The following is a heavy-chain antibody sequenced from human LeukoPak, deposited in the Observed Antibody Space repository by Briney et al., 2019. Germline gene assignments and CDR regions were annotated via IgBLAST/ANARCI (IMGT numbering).Heavy chain of an antibody. CDR2: IYYTGSP. CDR3: AASDYGSYTPFDY. J-gene: IGHJ4*02. V-gene: IGHV4-39*01. Sequence: TSETLSLTCTVSGGSISSSSYYWGWIRQPPRKGLEWMGSIYYTGSPCHNPSLKSRVTISVDTSKNQFSLTLSSVTAADTALYYCAASDYGSYTPFDYWGQGTLVTVSS. CDR1: GGSISSSSYY. D-gene: IGHD3-10*01.